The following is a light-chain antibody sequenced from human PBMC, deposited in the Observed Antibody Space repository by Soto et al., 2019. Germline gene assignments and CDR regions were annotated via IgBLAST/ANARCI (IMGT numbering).Light chain of an antibody. J-gene: IGLJ2*01. CDR1: SSNIGAGYD. CDR2: SNN. CDR3: QSYDSSLSATV. Sequence: QSVLTQPPSVSGAPGQRVTISCTGGSSNIGAGYDVHWYMQLPGTAPKLLIYSNNNRPLGVPDRFSGSKSGTSASLAITGLQAEDEADYYCQSYDSSLSATVFGGGTKLTVL. V-gene: IGLV1-40*01.